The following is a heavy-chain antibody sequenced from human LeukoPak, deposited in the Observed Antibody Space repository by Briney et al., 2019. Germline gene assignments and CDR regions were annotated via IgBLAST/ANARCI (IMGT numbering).Heavy chain of an antibody. J-gene: IGHJ4*02. Sequence: GGSLRLSCSASGFTVSSDYMSWVRQAPGKGLEWLSVIYSGGSTYYADSVKGRFTISRDNSKNTVYLQMNTLRVEDTAVYYCARGGSGPATRSFDYWGQGTLVNGSS. CDR1: GFTVSSDY. CDR2: IYSGGST. V-gene: IGHV3-66*01. CDR3: ARGGSGPATRSFDY. D-gene: IGHD5-24*01.